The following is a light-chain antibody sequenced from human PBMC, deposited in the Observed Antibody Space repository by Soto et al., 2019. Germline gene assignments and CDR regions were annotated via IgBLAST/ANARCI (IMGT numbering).Light chain of an antibody. CDR1: QSVTSSY. CDR2: GAS. J-gene: IGKJ1*01. Sequence: EIVLTQSPGTLSLSPGERATLYCRASQSVTSSYLAWYQQKPCQAPRLLIYGASTRATGIPARFSGSGSGTEFTLTISSLQPDDFATYYCQHYNCYSEAFGQVTNVDIK. CDR3: QHYNCYSEA. V-gene: IGKV3-20*01.